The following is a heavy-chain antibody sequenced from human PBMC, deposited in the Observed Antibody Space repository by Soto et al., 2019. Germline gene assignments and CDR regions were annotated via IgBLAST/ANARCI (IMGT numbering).Heavy chain of an antibody. J-gene: IGHJ6*03. Sequence: PGGSLRLSCAASGLTFSRAWMTWVRQAPGKGLECVGRIKSKTDGGTTDYAAPVKGRFIISRDDSKNTLYLQMNSLKTEDTAVYYCTTNSTVTPSYYMDVWGKGTTVTVSS. V-gene: IGHV3-15*01. CDR1: GLTFSRAW. CDR2: IKSKTDGGTT. D-gene: IGHD4-17*01. CDR3: TTNSTVTPSYYMDV.